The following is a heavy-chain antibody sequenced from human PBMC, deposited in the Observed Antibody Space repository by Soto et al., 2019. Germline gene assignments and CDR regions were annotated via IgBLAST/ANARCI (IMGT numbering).Heavy chain of an antibody. J-gene: IGHJ4*02. CDR3: ARGILFGVWARDYYFDY. CDR2: IYSGGST. Sequence: PGGSLRLSCAASGFTVSSNYMSWVRQAPGKGLEWVSVIYSGGSTYYADSVKGRFTISRDNSKNTLYLQMNSLRAEDTAVYYCARGILFGVWARDYYFDYWGQGTLVTVSS. CDR1: GFTVSSNY. V-gene: IGHV3-66*01. D-gene: IGHD3-3*01.